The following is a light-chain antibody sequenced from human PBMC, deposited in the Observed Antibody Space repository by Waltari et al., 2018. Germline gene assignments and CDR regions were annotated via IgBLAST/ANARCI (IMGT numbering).Light chain of an antibody. CDR1: SRDVVVYHY. CDR3: SSYTSRSTFVI. Sequence: QSALTQPASVSGSPGQSITISCTGTSRDVVVYHYVSWYQQYPGKAPKLMIYDVTERPSGVSNRFSGSKSGNTASLTISGLQAEDEGDYHCSSYTSRSTFVIFGGGTKLTVL. J-gene: IGLJ2*01. V-gene: IGLV2-14*03. CDR2: DVT.